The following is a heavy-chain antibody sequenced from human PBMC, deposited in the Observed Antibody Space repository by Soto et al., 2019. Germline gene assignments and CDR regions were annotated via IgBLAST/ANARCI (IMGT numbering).Heavy chain of an antibody. Sequence: QVQLVQSGAEVKKPGASVKVSCKASGYTFTSYGISWVRQAPGQGLECMGWISAYNGNTNYAQKLQGRVTMTTDTSTSTAYMELRSLRSDDTAVYYCARDWVVVPAAGYNWFDPWGQGTLVTVSS. CDR3: ARDWVVVPAAGYNWFDP. V-gene: IGHV1-18*01. D-gene: IGHD2-2*01. CDR2: ISAYNGNT. J-gene: IGHJ5*02. CDR1: GYTFTSYG.